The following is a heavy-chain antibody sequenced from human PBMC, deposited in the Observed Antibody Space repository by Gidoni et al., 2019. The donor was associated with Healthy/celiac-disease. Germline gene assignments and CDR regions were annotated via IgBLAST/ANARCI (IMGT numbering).Heavy chain of an antibody. CDR1: GYTFSSDR. J-gene: IGHJ6*02. V-gene: IGHV3-21*01. D-gene: IGHD3-3*01. Sequence: EVQLVESGGGLVKHGGSLRLSCAASGYTFSSDRMTWVRQAPGKGREWVSSISSRSSYIYYADSGKGRFTISRDNAKNALYLQMNSLRAEDTAVYYCARSDYDFWSGYFRYYYGMDVWGQGTTVTVSS. CDR3: ARSDYDFWSGYFRYYYGMDV. CDR2: ISSRSSYI.